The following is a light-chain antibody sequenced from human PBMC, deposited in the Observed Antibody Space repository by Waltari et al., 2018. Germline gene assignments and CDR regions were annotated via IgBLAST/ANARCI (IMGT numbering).Light chain of an antibody. J-gene: IGKJ1*01. Sequence: AIRITQSPSSLSASTGDRVTITCRESQGISSYLAGYQQKPGKAPKVLIYAASSLQSGVPSRFSGGGSGTDFTLTISSLQPEDFATYYCQQSYSTLRTFGQGTRVEIK. V-gene: IGKV1-8*01. CDR2: AAS. CDR1: QGISSY. CDR3: QQSYSTLRT.